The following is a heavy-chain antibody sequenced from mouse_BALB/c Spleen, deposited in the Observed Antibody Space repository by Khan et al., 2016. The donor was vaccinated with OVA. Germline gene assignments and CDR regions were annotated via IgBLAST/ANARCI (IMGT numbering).Heavy chain of an antibody. CDR3: ARRNYFGYTLAY. Sequence: QVQLKQSGAELARPGASVKLSCKASGYTFTDYYINWVKQRTGQGLEWIGEISPGSGDTYYNERFRGKATLNADKSSSTAYMQLSSLTSEASAVYICARRNYFGYTLAYWGQGTLVTVSA. CDR1: GYTFTDYY. CDR2: ISPGSGDT. D-gene: IGHD1-2*01. J-gene: IGHJ3*01. V-gene: IGHV1-77*01.